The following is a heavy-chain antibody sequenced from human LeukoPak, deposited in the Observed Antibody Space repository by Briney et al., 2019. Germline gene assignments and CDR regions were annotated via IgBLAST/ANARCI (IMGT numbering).Heavy chain of an antibody. CDR1: GLTFSRRW. CDR3: AGDRGYLQFDY. Sequence: GGSLRLSCSASGLTFSRRWMSWVRQTPGKGLEWVANIKEDGSQKYYADSVMGRLTISRDNAENSLYLQLNSLRAEDTAMYYCAGDRGYLQFDYWGQGTLVTVSS. D-gene: IGHD3-10*01. V-gene: IGHV3-7*03. CDR2: IKEDGSQK. J-gene: IGHJ4*02.